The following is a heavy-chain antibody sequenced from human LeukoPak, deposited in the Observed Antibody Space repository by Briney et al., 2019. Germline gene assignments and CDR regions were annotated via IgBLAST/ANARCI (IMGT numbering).Heavy chain of an antibody. V-gene: IGHV1-69*04. CDR3: ARDHYDSSGYYYFDY. Sequence: ASVKVSCKASGGTFSSYAISWVRQAPGQGLEWMGRIIPILGIANYAQKFQGRVTITADKSTSTAYMELSSLRSEDTAVYYCARDHYDSSGYYYFDYWGQGTLVTVSS. D-gene: IGHD3-22*01. CDR1: GGTFSSYA. J-gene: IGHJ4*02. CDR2: IIPILGIA.